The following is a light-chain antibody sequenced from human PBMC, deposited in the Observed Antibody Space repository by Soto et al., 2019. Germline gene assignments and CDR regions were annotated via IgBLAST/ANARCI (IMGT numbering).Light chain of an antibody. CDR3: NSYTTSSTYV. CDR2: EVS. V-gene: IGLV2-14*01. Sequence: QSVLTQPASVSGAPGQSITISCTGTSSDVGYYNDVSWYQQHPGKAPKLMIFEVSNRPSGVSNRFSGYKSGDTASLSISGLAAEDDADYYCNSYTTSSTYVFGTGTKVTVL. J-gene: IGLJ1*01. CDR1: SSDVGYYND.